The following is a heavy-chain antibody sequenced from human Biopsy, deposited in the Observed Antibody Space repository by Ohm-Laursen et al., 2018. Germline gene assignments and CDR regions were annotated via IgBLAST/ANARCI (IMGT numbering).Heavy chain of an antibody. J-gene: IGHJ4*02. Sequence: SLRLSCAASGFTFSSYSMNWVRQAPGKGLEWVSSISTSSTYIYYADSVKGRFSISRDDALNSLYLQMNSLRADDTAVYCCAKSGIGTVTRHFDLWGQGTLVTVSS. CDR1: GFTFSSYS. V-gene: IGHV3-21*04. D-gene: IGHD4-17*01. CDR3: AKSGIGTVTRHFDL. CDR2: ISTSSTYI.